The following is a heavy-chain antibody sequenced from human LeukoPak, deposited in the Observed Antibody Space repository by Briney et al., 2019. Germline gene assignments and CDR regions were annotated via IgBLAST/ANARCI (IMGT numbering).Heavy chain of an antibody. CDR3: ARRGDSSLGYFDY. D-gene: IGHD3-22*01. V-gene: IGHV4-34*01. CDR1: GGSFSGYY. Sequence: SETLSLTCAVYGGSFSGYYWSWIRQPPGKGLEWMGEINHSGTTNYNPSLKSRVTISVDTSKNQFSPKLSSVTAADTAVYYCARRGDSSLGYFDYWGQGTLVTVSS. CDR2: INHSGTT. J-gene: IGHJ4*02.